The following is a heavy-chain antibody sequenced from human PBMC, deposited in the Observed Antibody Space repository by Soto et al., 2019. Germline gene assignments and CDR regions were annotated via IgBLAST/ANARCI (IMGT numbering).Heavy chain of an antibody. CDR3: AQGLRGKYDY. D-gene: IGHD4-17*01. J-gene: IGHJ4*02. CDR1: GFTFSTYA. Sequence: GGSLRLSCGASGFTFSTYAMAWVRQTPGKGLEWVSSITDSGADTYYADSVKGRFTLSRDNSKNTLFLQMNSLRAEDTALYYCAQGLRGKYDYWGQANPV. CDR2: ITDSGADT. V-gene: IGHV3-23*01.